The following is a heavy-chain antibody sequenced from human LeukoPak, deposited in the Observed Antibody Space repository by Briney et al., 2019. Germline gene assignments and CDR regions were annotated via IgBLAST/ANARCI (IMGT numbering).Heavy chain of an antibody. CDR3: AREGDYYDSSLPGAFDI. V-gene: IGHV1-69*05. D-gene: IGHD3-22*01. J-gene: IGHJ3*02. Sequence: SVKVSCKASGGTFSSYAISWVRQAPGQGLEWMGGIIPIFGTANYAQKFQGRVTITTDESTSTAYMELSSLRSEDTAVYYCAREGDYYDSSLPGAFDIWGQGTMVTVSS. CDR2: IIPIFGTA. CDR1: GGTFSSYA.